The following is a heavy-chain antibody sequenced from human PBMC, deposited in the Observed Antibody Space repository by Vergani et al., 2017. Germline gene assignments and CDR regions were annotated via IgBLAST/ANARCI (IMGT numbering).Heavy chain of an antibody. Sequence: EVQLLESGGGLVQPGGSLRLSCAASGFTFSSYAMSWVRQAPGKGLEWVSAISGSGGSTYYADSVKGRFTISRDNSKNTLYLQMNNLRAEDTAVYYCARAFTEYSSGWYHAYWGQGTLVTVSS. CDR2: ISGSGGST. J-gene: IGHJ4*02. CDR3: ARAFTEYSSGWYHAY. CDR1: GFTFSSYA. V-gene: IGHV3-23*01. D-gene: IGHD6-19*01.